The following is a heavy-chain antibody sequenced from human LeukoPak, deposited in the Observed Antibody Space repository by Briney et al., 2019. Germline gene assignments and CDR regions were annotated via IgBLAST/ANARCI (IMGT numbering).Heavy chain of an antibody. CDR2: IYHSGRT. J-gene: IGHJ4*02. D-gene: IGHD3-10*01. CDR1: GDSVSSGDYY. Sequence: PSETLSHTCTVSGDSVSSGDYYWTWIRQPPGKGLEGIGYIYHSGRTYYNPSLKSRVTISLDTSKNQFSLRLSSVTAADTAVYYCATYGSESFAFDYWGQGTLVTVSS. V-gene: IGHV4-30-4*01. CDR3: ATYGSESFAFDY.